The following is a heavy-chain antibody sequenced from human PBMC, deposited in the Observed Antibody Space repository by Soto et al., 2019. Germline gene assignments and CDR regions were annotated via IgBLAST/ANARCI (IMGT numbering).Heavy chain of an antibody. J-gene: IGHJ6*02. CDR2: IIPIFGTA. CDR3: ARGGQDIVLVPAAIGYYGMDV. D-gene: IGHD2-2*02. Sequence: QVQLVQSGAEVKKPGSPVKVSCKASGGTFSSYAISWVRQAPGQGLEWMGGIIPIFGTANYAQKFQGRVTITADESTSTAYMELSSLRSEDTAVYYCARGGQDIVLVPAAIGYYGMDVWGQGTTVTVSS. CDR1: GGTFSSYA. V-gene: IGHV1-69*12.